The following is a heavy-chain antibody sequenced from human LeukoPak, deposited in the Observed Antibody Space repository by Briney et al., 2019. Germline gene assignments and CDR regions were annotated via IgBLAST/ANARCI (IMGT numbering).Heavy chain of an antibody. CDR2: IYYSGST. D-gene: IGHD1-14*01. J-gene: IGHJ4*02. CDR3: ARVTTDRTWPFDY. Sequence: PSETLSLTCTVSGGSISSYYWSWIRQPPGKGLEWIGYIYYSGSTNYNPSLKSRVTISVDTSKNQFSLKLSSVTAADTAVYYCARVTTDRTWPFDYWGQGTLVTVSS. CDR1: GGSISSYY. V-gene: IGHV4-59*01.